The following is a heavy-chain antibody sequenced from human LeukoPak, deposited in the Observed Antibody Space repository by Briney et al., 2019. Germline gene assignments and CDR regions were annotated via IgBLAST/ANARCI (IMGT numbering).Heavy chain of an antibody. CDR2: ISGNSRYI. J-gene: IGHJ5*02. CDR3: ARDAGDFDLS. V-gene: IGHV3-21*01. D-gene: IGHD3-10*01. Sequence: PGGSLRLSCAASGFTFSTYSMNRVRQAPGKGLEWVSSISGNSRYIYYADSVKGRFTISRDNAKNSLYLQMNGLRAEDTAVYYCARDAGDFDLSWGQGTLVTVSS. CDR1: GFTFSTYS.